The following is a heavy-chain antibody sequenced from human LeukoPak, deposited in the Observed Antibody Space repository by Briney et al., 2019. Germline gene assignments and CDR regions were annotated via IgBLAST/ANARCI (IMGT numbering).Heavy chain of an antibody. Sequence: GGSLRLSCAASGFSFSSHTINWVRQAPGKGLEWVSSISSSGSSIYYADSLRGRFTISRDNAKNSLFLQMHSLRAVDTAVYYCATLTTVTHDAFDIWGQGTMVTVSS. V-gene: IGHV3-21*01. J-gene: IGHJ3*02. CDR2: ISSSGSSI. CDR3: ATLTTVTHDAFDI. D-gene: IGHD4-17*01. CDR1: GFSFSSHT.